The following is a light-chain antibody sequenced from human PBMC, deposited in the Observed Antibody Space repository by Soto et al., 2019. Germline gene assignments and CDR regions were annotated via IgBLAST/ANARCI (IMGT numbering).Light chain of an antibody. CDR3: QQHSHWPPWT. CDR1: ENVRTF. J-gene: IGKJ1*01. V-gene: IGKV3-11*01. CDR2: GAS. Sequence: EVVLTQSPATLSLSPGTRATLSCRASENVRTFVDWYQQKPGQAPRLLIHGASNRATGIPDRFSGSGSGTDFTLTISNLEPEDFAVYYCQQHSHWPPWTFGQGTK.